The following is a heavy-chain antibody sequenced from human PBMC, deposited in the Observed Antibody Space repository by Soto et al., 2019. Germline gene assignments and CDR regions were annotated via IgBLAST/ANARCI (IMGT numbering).Heavy chain of an antibody. D-gene: IGHD2-21*02. CDR1: GGTFSSYA. CDR3: ARVCGGDCYSAYYYYGMDV. V-gene: IGHV1-69*01. Sequence: QVQLVQSGAEVKKPGSSVKVSCKASGGTFSSYAISWVRQAPGQGLEWMGGIIPIFGTANYAQKFQGRVTITADESTSTAYMELSSLRSEDTAVYYCARVCGGDCYSAYYYYGMDVWGQGTTVTVSS. J-gene: IGHJ6*02. CDR2: IIPIFGTA.